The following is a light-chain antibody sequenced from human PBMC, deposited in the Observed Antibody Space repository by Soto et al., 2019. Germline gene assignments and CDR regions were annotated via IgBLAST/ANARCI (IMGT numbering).Light chain of an antibody. CDR3: SAYTTSTTLV. J-gene: IGLJ2*01. Sequence: QAVVTQPASVSGSPGQSITISCTGTSSDVGAYNYVSWYQHHPGKAPKLIIFEVNNRPSGVSNRFSGSKSGNTASLTISGLQPEDEADYSCSAYTTSTTLVFGGWTKLTVL. V-gene: IGLV2-14*01. CDR1: SSDVGAYNY. CDR2: EVN.